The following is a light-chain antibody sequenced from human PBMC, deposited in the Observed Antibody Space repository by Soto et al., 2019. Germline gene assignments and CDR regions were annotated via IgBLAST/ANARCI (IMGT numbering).Light chain of an antibody. J-gene: IGKJ1*01. CDR2: DAS. CDR3: QQYGFYST. V-gene: IGKV1-5*01. Sequence: DIQMTQSPSTLSASVGDRVTITCRASQSISNWLAWYQQKPGKAPNLLIYDASTLEGGVPSRFSGSGSGTDFTLTISSLQTDDFATYFCQQYGFYSTFGQGTKVEIK. CDR1: QSISNW.